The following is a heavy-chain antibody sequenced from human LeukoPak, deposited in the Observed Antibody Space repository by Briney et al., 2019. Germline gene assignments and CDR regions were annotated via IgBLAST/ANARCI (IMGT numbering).Heavy chain of an antibody. Sequence: SETLSLTCTVSGGSISSYYWSWIRQPAGKGLEWIGRIYTSGSTNYNPSLKSRVTMSVDTSKNQFSLQLNSVTPEDTAVYYCARVRKFPLGSYGWFDPWGQGTLVTVSS. CDR3: ARVRKFPLGSYGWFDP. CDR1: GGSISSYY. CDR2: IYTSGST. D-gene: IGHD1-26*01. V-gene: IGHV4-4*07. J-gene: IGHJ5*02.